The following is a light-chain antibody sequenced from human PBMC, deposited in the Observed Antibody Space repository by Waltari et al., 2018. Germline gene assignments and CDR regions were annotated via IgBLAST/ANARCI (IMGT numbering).Light chain of an antibody. Sequence: VLFSYCKNPRPPGLPDRFSCSSSGNTASLTITGAQAEDEADYYCNSRDSSGNHNVVFGGGTKLTVL. J-gene: IGLJ2*01. V-gene: IGLV3-19*01. CDR3: NSRDSSGNHNVV. CDR2: CKN.